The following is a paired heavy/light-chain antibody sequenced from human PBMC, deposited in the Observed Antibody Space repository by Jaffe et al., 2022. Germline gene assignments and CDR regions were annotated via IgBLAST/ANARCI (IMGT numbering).Light chain of an antibody. CDR3: QQYYSTPLT. Sequence: DIVMTQSPDSLAVSLGERATINCKSSQSVLYSSNNKNYLAWYQQKPGQPPNLLIYWASTRESGVPDRFSGSGSGTDFTLTISSLQAEDVAVYYCQQYYSTPLTFGQGTKVEIK. J-gene: IGKJ1*01. CDR1: QSVLYSSNNKNY. CDR2: WAS. V-gene: IGKV4-1*01.
Heavy chain of an antibody. Sequence: EVHLVESGGGLVQPGGSLRLSCTASRFTFSSSWMTWVRQAPGKGLEWVANIKPDGSEKFHVDSVKGRFTISRDNARNSLYLQMNILRAEDTALYYCARGQGRAGGFDIWGQGTMVTVSS. CDR2: IKPDGSEK. CDR1: RFTFSSSW. D-gene: IGHD2-15*01. J-gene: IGHJ3*02. V-gene: IGHV3-7*01. CDR3: ARGQGRAGGFDI.